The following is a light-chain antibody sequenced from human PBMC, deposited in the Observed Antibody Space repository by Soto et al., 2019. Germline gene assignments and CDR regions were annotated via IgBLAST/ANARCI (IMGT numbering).Light chain of an antibody. J-gene: IGKJ5*01. V-gene: IGKV3D-15*01. Sequence: IVSTNSPATLSVSPRQCSTQGAGSSQSVSSKLAWYQQKPGQAPRLLIYGASTRATGIPDRFSGSGSGAGFTLTISSLEPEDFAVYYCQHYDRSPPVTFGQGTRLEIK. CDR3: QHYDRSPPVT. CDR2: GAS. CDR1: QSVSSK.